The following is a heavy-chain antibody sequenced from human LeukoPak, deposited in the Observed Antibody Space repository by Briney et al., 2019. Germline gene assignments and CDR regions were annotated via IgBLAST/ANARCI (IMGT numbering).Heavy chain of an antibody. CDR1: GGSMSHYY. Sequence: SETLSLTCTVSGGSMSHYYWGWIRQPPGKGLEWIGYIYYSGSTDYNPSLKSRLTISVDTSKNQFSLGLTSMAAADTAVYYRARHEGITVNPFDIWGQGTMVTVSS. CDR3: ARHEGITVNPFDI. CDR2: IYYSGST. D-gene: IGHD3-10*01. V-gene: IGHV4-59*08. J-gene: IGHJ3*02.